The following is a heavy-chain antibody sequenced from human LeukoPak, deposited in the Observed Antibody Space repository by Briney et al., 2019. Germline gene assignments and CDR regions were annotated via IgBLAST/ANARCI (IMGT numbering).Heavy chain of an antibody. CDR2: IYYSGST. V-gene: IGHV4-59*01. Sequence: SETLSLTCTVSGGSISTYYWNWIRQPPGKGLEWIGNIYYSGSTNYNPSLRSRVIISLDTSKNRFSLNLSSVTAADTAVYFCARADSSGSFRNWFDPWGQGTLVTVSS. CDR1: GGSISTYY. CDR3: ARADSSGSFRNWFDP. J-gene: IGHJ5*02. D-gene: IGHD1-26*01.